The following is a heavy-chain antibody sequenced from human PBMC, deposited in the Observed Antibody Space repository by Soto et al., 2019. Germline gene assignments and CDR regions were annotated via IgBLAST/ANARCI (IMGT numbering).Heavy chain of an antibody. J-gene: IGHJ4*02. Sequence: SETLSLTCTVSGDSVTSSSYHWTWIRQPPGKGLEWIGQTGSTNYNPSLKSRITISVDTSKNQLSLSLSSVTAADTAVHYCAVFRAGAGGNGYWGQGTQVTVSS. D-gene: IGHD6-19*01. CDR3: AVFRAGAGGNGY. CDR1: GDSVTSSSYH. V-gene: IGHV4-61*01. CDR2: TGST.